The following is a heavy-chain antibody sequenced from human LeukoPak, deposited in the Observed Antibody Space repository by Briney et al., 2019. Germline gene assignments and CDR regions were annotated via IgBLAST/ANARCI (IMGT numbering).Heavy chain of an antibody. CDR3: ARSRAFNSGAFDP. CDR1: GASVSSASY. CDR2: IYNGVNT. Sequence: NASETLSLTCTVSGASVSSASYWSWIRQPPGKGVEWIAHIYNGVNTNYNPSLKSRVTISVDTSKNQFSLRLNSVTAADTAVYYCARSRAFNSGAFDPWSQGSLVTVSS. D-gene: IGHD1-26*01. V-gene: IGHV4-61*01. J-gene: IGHJ5*02.